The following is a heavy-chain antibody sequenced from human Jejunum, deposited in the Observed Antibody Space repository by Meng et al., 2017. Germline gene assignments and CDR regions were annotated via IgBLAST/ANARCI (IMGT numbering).Heavy chain of an antibody. CDR3: ATIEWYHSPPY. J-gene: IGHJ4*02. V-gene: IGHV3-23*04. CDR2: ISGSGGNT. Sequence: EVLLVGVGGGFVQGGGVLSVSCSGSAFPFFSHAMTWVRQAPGKGLEWVSAISGSGGNTHYADSVKGRFSVSRDNSKNTAYLQMSSLRDEDTAVYYCATIEWYHSPPYWGQGTLVTVSS. CDR1: AFPFFSHA. D-gene: IGHD2-2*01.